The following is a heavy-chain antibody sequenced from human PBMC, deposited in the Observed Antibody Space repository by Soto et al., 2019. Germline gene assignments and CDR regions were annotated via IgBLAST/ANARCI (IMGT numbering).Heavy chain of an antibody. V-gene: IGHV1-18*01. J-gene: IGHJ5*02. CDR1: GDTFANFG. D-gene: IGHD3-10*01. CDR2: IATYNNNK. CDR3: ARVVRGVVNWFDP. Sequence: HLVQSGPEVKRPGASITVSCKTSGDTFANFGLSWVRQAPGQGLEWMGWIATYNNNKNYAQKFQARLTLTTDTSTSTAYMEVQSLGYDDTAVYYCARVVRGVVNWFDPWGQGTLVTVSS.